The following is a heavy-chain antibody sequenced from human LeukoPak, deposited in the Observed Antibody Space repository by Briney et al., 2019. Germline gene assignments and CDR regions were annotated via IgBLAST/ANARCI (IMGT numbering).Heavy chain of an antibody. CDR3: ARLYSSSWYSAFDI. CDR2: ISSSSSYK. CDR1: GFTFSSYS. Sequence: GGXLRLSCAASGFTFSSYSMNWVRQAPGKGLEWVSSISSSSSYKYYADSVKGRFTISRDNAKNTLYMQMNSLRAEDTAVYYCARLYSSSWYSAFDIWGQGTMVTVSS. V-gene: IGHV3-21*01. D-gene: IGHD6-13*01. J-gene: IGHJ3*02.